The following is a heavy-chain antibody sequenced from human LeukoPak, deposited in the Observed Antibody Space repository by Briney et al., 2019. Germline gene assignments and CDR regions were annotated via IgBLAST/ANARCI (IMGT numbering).Heavy chain of an antibody. Sequence: SVKVSCKASGGTFSSYAISWVRQAPGQGLEWMGGIIPIPGTTNYAQKFQGRVTITADKSTSTAYMELSSLRSEDTAVYYCARDRQAGATFDFEYWGQGTLVTVSS. CDR3: ARDRQAGATFDFEY. J-gene: IGHJ4*02. D-gene: IGHD1-26*01. CDR2: IIPIPGTT. CDR1: GGTFSSYA. V-gene: IGHV1-69*10.